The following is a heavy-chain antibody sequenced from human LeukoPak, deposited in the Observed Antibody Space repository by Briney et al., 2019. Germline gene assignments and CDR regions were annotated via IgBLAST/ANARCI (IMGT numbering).Heavy chain of an antibody. Sequence: ASVNVSCTASGGTFSSYAISWVRQAPGQGLEWMGRIIPILGIANYAQKFQGRVTITADKSTSTAYMELSSLRSEDTAVYYCASAVGAQDNWFDPWGQGTLVTVSS. CDR3: ASAVGAQDNWFDP. V-gene: IGHV1-69*04. D-gene: IGHD1-26*01. J-gene: IGHJ5*02. CDR2: IIPILGIA. CDR1: GGTFSSYA.